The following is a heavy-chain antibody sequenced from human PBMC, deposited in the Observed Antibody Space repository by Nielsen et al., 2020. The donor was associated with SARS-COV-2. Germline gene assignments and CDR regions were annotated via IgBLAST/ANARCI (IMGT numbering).Heavy chain of an antibody. V-gene: IGHV3-33*08. CDR3: ARDRWFYSSGWYHIDY. J-gene: IGHJ4*02. CDR2: IWYDGSNK. CDR1: GFTFSDYY. D-gene: IGHD6-19*01. Sequence: GGSLRLSCAASGFTFSDYYMSWIRQAPGKGLEWVAVIWYDGSNKYYADSVKGRFTISRDNAKNSLYLQMNSLRAEDTAVYYCARDRWFYSSGWYHIDYWGQGTLVTVSS.